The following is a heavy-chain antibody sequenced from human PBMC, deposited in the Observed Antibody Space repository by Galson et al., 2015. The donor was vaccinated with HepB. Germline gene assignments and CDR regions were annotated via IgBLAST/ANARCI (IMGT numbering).Heavy chain of an antibody. CDR1: GDSITSSYY. J-gene: IGHJ3*01. CDR2: IYSSGTT. D-gene: IGHD1-1*01. CDR3: ATGPRPGEIRGFDF. V-gene: IGHV4-31*03. Sequence: TLSLTCTISGDSITSSYYWSWIRQLPGKGLEWIGYIYSSGTTHYNPSLESRVHLSLDTSKNQFSLNLTSVTAADMAVYYCATGPRPGEIRGFDFWGQGTLVTVSS.